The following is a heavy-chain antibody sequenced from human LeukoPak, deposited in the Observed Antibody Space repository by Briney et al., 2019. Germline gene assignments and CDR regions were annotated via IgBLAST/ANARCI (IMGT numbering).Heavy chain of an antibody. CDR3: ANSYSSSSSFDY. Sequence: GGSLRLSCAASGFTFSSHWMSWVRQAPGRGLEWVANINEDGSKKYYMESVKGRFTISRDNSKNTLYLQMNSLRAEDTAVYYCANSYSSSSSFDYWGQGTLVTASS. V-gene: IGHV3-7*03. CDR1: GFTFSSHW. CDR2: INEDGSKK. J-gene: IGHJ4*02. D-gene: IGHD6-6*01.